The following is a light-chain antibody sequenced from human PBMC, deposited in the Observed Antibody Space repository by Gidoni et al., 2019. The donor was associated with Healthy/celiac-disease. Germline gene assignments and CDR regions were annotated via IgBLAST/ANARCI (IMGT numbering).Light chain of an antibody. CDR2: DAS. CDR3: QQRSNWPPIT. J-gene: IGKJ5*01. V-gene: IGKV3-11*01. Sequence: EIVLTQSPATLSLSPGERATLSCRASQSVSSYLAWYQQKPGQAPRLLIYDASNRATGSPARFSGSGSGTDFTLTISSLEPEDFAVYYCQQRSNWPPITFGQGTRPEIK. CDR1: QSVSSY.